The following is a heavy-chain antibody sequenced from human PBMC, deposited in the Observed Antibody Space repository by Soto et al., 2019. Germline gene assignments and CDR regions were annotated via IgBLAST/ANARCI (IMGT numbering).Heavy chain of an antibody. J-gene: IGHJ4*02. CDR1: VVSISSGGYY. D-gene: IGHD3-22*01. CDR3: ARISSSGPIEY. CDR2: IYYSGST. Sequence: TLSLTCTVSVVSISSGGYYCSWIRQHPGKGLEWIGYIYYSGSTYYNPSLKNRVTISVDTSKNQFSLKLSSVTAADTAVYYCARISSSGPIEYWGQGTLVNVSS. V-gene: IGHV4-31*03.